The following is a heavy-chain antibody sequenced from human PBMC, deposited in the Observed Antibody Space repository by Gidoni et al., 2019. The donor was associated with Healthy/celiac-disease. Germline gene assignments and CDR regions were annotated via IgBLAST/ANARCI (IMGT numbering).Heavy chain of an antibody. Sequence: EVQLVESGGGLVQPGGSLRLSCAASGFTVNSNYMTWVRQAPGKGLEWVSVIYSGGSTYYADSVKGRFTISRDNSKNTLYLQMHSLRAEDTAVYYCAREGYHFYYGMDVWGQGTTVTVSS. CDR3: AREGYHFYYGMDV. CDR1: GFTVNSNY. V-gene: IGHV3-66*02. CDR2: IYSGGST. J-gene: IGHJ6*02. D-gene: IGHD3-16*02.